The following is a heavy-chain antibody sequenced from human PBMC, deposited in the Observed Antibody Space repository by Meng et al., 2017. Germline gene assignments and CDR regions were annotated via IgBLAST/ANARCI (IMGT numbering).Heavy chain of an antibody. CDR2: ISSSSSYI. CDR1: GFTFSSYS. V-gene: IGHV3-21*01. Sequence: GESLKISCAASGFTFSSYSMNWVRQAPGKGLEWVSSISSSSSYIYYADSVKGRFTISRDNAKNSLYLQMNSLIAEDTAVYYCARDLGSSSSYFDYWGQGTLVTVSS. CDR3: ARDLGSSSSYFDY. D-gene: IGHD6-6*01. J-gene: IGHJ4*02.